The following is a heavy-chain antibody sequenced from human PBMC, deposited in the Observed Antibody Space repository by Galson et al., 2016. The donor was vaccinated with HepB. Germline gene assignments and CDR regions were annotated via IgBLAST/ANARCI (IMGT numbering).Heavy chain of an antibody. CDR2: IHPRDSET. J-gene: IGHJ4*02. CDR1: GYSFTNYW. V-gene: IGHV5-51*01. D-gene: IGHD1-26*01. Sequence: QSGAEVKKPGDSLKISCKTSGYSFTNYWIAWVRQMPGKGLEWMGIIHPRDSETRFNSSFEGLVTMSSDKSITTAYLQLINLKASDTAMYYCARVSSGTYYLMDYWGQGTLATVSS. CDR3: ARVSSGTYYLMDY.